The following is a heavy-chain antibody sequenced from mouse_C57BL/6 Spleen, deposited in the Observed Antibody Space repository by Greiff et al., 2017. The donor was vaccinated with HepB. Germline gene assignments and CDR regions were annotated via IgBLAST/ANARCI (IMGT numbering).Heavy chain of an antibody. J-gene: IGHJ3*01. CDR3: ARDYDGYYGVAY. D-gene: IGHD2-3*01. CDR1: GFTFSDYG. CDR2: ISSGSSTI. V-gene: IGHV5-17*01. Sequence: VQLKESGGGLVKPGGSLKLSCAASGFTFSDYGMHWVRQAPEKGLEWVAYISSGSSTIYYADTVKGRFTISRDNAKNTLFLQMTSLRSEDTAMYYCARDYDGYYGVAYWGQGTLVTVSA.